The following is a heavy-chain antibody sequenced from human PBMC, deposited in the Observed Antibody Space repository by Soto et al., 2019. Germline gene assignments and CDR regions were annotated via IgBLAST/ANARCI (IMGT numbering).Heavy chain of an antibody. CDR1: GYTFTSYG. D-gene: IGHD2-15*01. CDR3: ARDGGGSSFYYYYGMDV. J-gene: IGHJ6*02. V-gene: IGHV1-18*01. Sequence: MKVSCKASGYTFTSYGISWVRQAPGQGLEWMGWISAYNGNTNYAQKLQGRVTMTTDTSTSTAYMELRSLRSDDTAVYYCARDGGGSSFYYYYGMDVWGQGTTVTVSS. CDR2: ISAYNGNT.